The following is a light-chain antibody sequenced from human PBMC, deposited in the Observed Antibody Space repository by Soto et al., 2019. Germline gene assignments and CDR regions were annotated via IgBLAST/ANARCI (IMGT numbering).Light chain of an antibody. V-gene: IGKV3-20*01. J-gene: IGKJ1*01. CDR2: GAS. CDR1: LSVSGSQ. CDR3: QQYVTSRRT. Sequence: VLTQSPGTLSLSPGERATLSCRASLSVSGSQLAWYQQKPGQPPRLLIYGASSRAAGIPDRFSGSGSGTGFTLTINRLEPEDFAVYYCQQYVTSRRTFGPGTKVEIK.